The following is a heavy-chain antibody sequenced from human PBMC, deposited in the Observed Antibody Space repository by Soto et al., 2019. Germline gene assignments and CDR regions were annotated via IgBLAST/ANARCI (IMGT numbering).Heavy chain of an antibody. J-gene: IGHJ5*02. V-gene: IGHV4-59*01. CDR3: ARSLVVPAAMWGRYNWFDP. CDR2: ISYSGST. Sequence: PSETLSLTCSVSGDSIRNYYWHWIRQSPGKGLEWIGYISYSGSTDYNPSLKRRVTISVDTSKNQFSLKLSSVTAADTAVYYCARSLVVPAAMWGRYNWFDPWGQGTLVTVSS. D-gene: IGHD2-2*01. CDR1: GDSIRNYY.